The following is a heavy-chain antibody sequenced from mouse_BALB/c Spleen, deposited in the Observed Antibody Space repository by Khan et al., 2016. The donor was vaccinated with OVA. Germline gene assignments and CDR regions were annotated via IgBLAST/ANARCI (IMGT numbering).Heavy chain of an antibody. Sequence: VQLKESGGGLVKPGGSLKLSCAASGFTFSSYAMSWVRQTPEKRLEWVASISSGGSTYYPDSVKGRFTISRDNARNILYLQMSNLRSEDTAMYDCASPLYYYGSSYVDYWGQGTTLTVSS. CDR2: ISSGGST. CDR1: GFTFSSYA. J-gene: IGHJ2*01. D-gene: IGHD1-1*01. CDR3: ASPLYYYGSSYVDY. V-gene: IGHV5-6-5*01.